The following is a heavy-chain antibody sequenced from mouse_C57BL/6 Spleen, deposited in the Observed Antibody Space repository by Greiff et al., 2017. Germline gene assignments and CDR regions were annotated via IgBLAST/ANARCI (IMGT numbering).Heavy chain of an antibody. CDR1: GYTFTSYW. CDR2: IDPSDSYT. CDR3: ARGRFWDAMDY. J-gene: IGHJ4*01. V-gene: IGHV1-69*01. Sequence: QVQLKQPGAELVMPGASVKLSCKASGYTFTSYWMHWVKQRPGQGLEWIGEIDPSDSYTNYNQKFKGKSTLTVDKSSSTAYMQLSSLPSEASAVYYCARGRFWDAMDYWGQGTSVTVSS.